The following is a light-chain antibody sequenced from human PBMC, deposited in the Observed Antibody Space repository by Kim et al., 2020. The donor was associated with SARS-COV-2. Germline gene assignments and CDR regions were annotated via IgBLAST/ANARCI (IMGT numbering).Light chain of an antibody. CDR1: NIGSKH. Sequence: SYELTQPLSVSVALGQTPRITCGGDNIGSKHVHWYQQKAGQAPVLVIDRDSSRPAEIPERFSGSNSGNTATLTVSRAQAGDEADYYCQVWDNNTWVFGAGTQLTVL. CDR3: QVWDNNTWV. V-gene: IGLV3-9*01. J-gene: IGLJ3*02. CDR2: RDS.